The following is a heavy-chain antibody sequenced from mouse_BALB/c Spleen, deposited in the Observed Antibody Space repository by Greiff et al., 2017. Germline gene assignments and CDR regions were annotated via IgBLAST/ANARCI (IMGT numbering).Heavy chain of an antibody. J-gene: IGHJ2*01. V-gene: IGHV1-69*02. Sequence: QVQLQQSGAELVKPGASVKLSCKASGYTFTSYWMHWVKQRPGQGLEWIGEIDPSDSYTNYNQKFKGKATLTVDKSSSTAYMQLSSLTSEDSAVYYCARSGGHYFDYWGQGTTLTVSS. CDR2: IDPSDSYT. D-gene: IGHD3-1*01. CDR1: GYTFTSYW. CDR3: ARSGGHYFDY.